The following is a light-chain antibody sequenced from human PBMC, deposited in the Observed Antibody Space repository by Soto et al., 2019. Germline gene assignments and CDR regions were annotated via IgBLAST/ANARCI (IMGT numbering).Light chain of an antibody. CDR3: QQSDSTPLIT. CDR1: QSISSY. Sequence: DIQMTQSPSSVSASVGDRVTITCGSSQSISSYLNWYQQKPGKAPKLLIYAASSLQSGVPSRFSGSGSGTDFTLTISSLQPEDFATYYCQQSDSTPLITFGQGRRLENK. V-gene: IGKV1-39*01. J-gene: IGKJ5*01. CDR2: AAS.